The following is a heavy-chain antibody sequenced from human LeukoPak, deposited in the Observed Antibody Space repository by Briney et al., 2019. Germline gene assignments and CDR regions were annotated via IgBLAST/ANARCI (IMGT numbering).Heavy chain of an antibody. D-gene: IGHD2-2*01. V-gene: IGHV1-18*04. CDR2: ISAYNGNT. CDR3: ARNPRGVVPATREFDP. J-gene: IGHJ5*02. CDR1: GYTFTSYG. Sequence: SVKVSCKGSGYTFTSYGISWVRQAPGQGVEGMGWISAYNGNTNYAQKLQARVTMTTDTSTSTAYMELRSLRSDDTAVYYCARNPRGVVPATREFDPWGQGTLVTVSS.